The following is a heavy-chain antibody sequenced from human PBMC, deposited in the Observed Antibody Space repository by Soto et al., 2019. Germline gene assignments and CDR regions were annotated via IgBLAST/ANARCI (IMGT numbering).Heavy chain of an antibody. Sequence: SQTLSLTFAISGDSVSNTSAALNWIRPSPSRGLEWLGRTYYRSKWFNNYALSVKGRITINPDTSKNQFSLQLNSVTPEDTAVYYCAREGRLAASIFHNWFDPWGQGTLVTVSS. CDR2: TYYRSKWFN. CDR1: GDSVSNTSAA. D-gene: IGHD3-3*02. J-gene: IGHJ5*02. V-gene: IGHV6-1*01. CDR3: AREGRLAASIFHNWFDP.